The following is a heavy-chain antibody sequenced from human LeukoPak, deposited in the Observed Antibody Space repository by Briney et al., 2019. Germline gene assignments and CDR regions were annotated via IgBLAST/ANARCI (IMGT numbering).Heavy chain of an antibody. D-gene: IGHD2-21*01. V-gene: IGHV3-30*18. J-gene: IGHJ4*02. CDR1: GFTFSSYG. CDR2: VSSEGSVK. Sequence: PGGSLRLSCAASGFTFSSYGMHWVRQAPGKGLEWVAVVSSEGSVKGYADSVKGRFTISRDNAKNTLYVQMDSLRAEDTAVYYCTKEGEGGGRYSFDDWGQGTLVTVSS. CDR3: TKEGEGGGRYSFDD.